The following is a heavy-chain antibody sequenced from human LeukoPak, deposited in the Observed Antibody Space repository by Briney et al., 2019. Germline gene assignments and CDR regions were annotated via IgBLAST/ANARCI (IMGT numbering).Heavy chain of an antibody. CDR2: ISSNGGST. J-gene: IGHJ4*02. CDR3: VKGMDIAMVSAFDY. CDR1: GFTFSSYA. Sequence: GGSLRLSCGASGFTFSSYAMHWVRQAPGKGLEYVSAISSNGGSTYYADSVKGRFTISRDNSKNTLYLQMSSLRAEDTAVYYCVKGMDIAMVSAFDYWGQGTLVTVSS. D-gene: IGHD5-18*01. V-gene: IGHV3-64D*09.